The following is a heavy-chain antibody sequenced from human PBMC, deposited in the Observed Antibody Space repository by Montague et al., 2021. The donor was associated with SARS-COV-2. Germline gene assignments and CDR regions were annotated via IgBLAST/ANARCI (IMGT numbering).Heavy chain of an antibody. Sequence: SETLSLTCSVSGNSLSNSRYFWGWIRQPPRKGLEWIGSFYFGEKFLYNSSLEGRVTISVDTSKNQFSLQLSSVTASDTAVYYCARHSGGSEVAGLDYWGQGILVTVSS. J-gene: IGHJ4*02. D-gene: IGHD6-19*01. CDR2: FYFGEKF. V-gene: IGHV4-39*01. CDR3: ARHSGGSEVAGLDY. CDR1: GNSLSNSRYF.